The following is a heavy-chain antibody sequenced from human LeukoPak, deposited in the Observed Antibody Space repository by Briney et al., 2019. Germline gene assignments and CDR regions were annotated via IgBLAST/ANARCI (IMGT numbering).Heavy chain of an antibody. J-gene: IGHJ4*02. CDR3: AKAPVTTCSGAYCYPFDY. D-gene: IGHD2-21*01. Sequence: PGGSLRLSCAASGFTVSSNYMSWVRQAPGKGLEWVSYISSSGSTIYYADSVKGRFTISRDNAKNSLYLQMNSLRAEDTAVYYCAKAPVTTCSGAYCYPFDYWGQGTLVTVSS. V-gene: IGHV3-11*04. CDR1: GFTVSSNY. CDR2: ISSSGSTI.